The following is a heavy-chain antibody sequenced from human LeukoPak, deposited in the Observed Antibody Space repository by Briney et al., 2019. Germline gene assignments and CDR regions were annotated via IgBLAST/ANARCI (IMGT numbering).Heavy chain of an antibody. D-gene: IGHD6-19*01. CDR2: ISSSSSYI. CDR3: ASLYSSGWFQGFDP. J-gene: IGHJ5*02. CDR1: GFTFSSYS. V-gene: IGHV3-21*01. Sequence: GGSLRLSCAASGFTFSSYSMNWVRQAPGKGLEWVSPISSSSSYIYYADSVKGRFTISRDSAKNSLFLQMNSLRVEDTAVHYCASLYSSGWFQGFDPWGQGTLVTVSS.